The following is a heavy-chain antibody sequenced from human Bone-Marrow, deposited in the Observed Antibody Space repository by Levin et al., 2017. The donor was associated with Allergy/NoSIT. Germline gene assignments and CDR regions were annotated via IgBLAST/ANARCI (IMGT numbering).Heavy chain of an antibody. Sequence: SGGSLRLSCAASGFTFSRDSMNWVRQAPGKGLEWVSSISSSSSYIFYADSVKGRFTISRDNAKNSLYLQMNSLGAEDTAVYYCAREREAYCSSTSCYTPDAFDIWGQGTMVTVSS. V-gene: IGHV3-21*01. D-gene: IGHD2-2*02. CDR3: AREREAYCSSTSCYTPDAFDI. CDR2: ISSSSSYI. J-gene: IGHJ3*02. CDR1: GFTFSRDS.